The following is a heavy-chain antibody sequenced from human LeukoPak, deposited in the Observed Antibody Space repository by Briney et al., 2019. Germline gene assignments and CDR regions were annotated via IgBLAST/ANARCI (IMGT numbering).Heavy chain of an antibody. CDR3: AKPPSFYGLDAFDI. V-gene: IGHV3-23*01. Sequence: GRSLRLSCAASGFTFDDYAMHWVRQAPGKGLEWVSAISGSGGSTYYADSVKGRFTISRDNSKNTLYLQMNSLRAEDTAVYYCAKPPSFYGLDAFDIWGQGTMVTVSS. D-gene: IGHD2/OR15-2a*01. CDR2: ISGSGGST. CDR1: GFTFDDYA. J-gene: IGHJ3*02.